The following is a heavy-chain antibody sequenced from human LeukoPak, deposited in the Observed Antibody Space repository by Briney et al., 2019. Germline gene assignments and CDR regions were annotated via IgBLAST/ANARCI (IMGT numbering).Heavy chain of an antibody. CDR2: ISYDGSNK. CDR1: GFTFSSYG. J-gene: IGHJ4*02. CDR3: AKDSNWGIDY. V-gene: IGHV3-30*18. D-gene: IGHD3-16*01. Sequence: PGGSLRLSCAASGFTFSSYGMHWVRQAPGKGLEWVAVISYDGSNKYYADSVKGRFTISRDNSKNTLYLQMNSLRAEDTALYYCAKDSNWGIDYWGQGTLVTVSS.